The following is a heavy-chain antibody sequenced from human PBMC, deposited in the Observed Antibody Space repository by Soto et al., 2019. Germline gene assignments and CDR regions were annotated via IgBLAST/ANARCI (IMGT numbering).Heavy chain of an antibody. J-gene: IGHJ4*02. CDR1: GGSISTVDYW. D-gene: IGHD7-27*01. V-gene: IGHV4-30-4*01. CDR3: AGGPSGDKVDS. Sequence: QVQLQESGPGLVKPSQTLSLTCTVSGGSISTVDYWWSWIRQSPDMGLEWIGHIYDGGRTYNNPSLKDRVTMTVDTSKSQLSLTLSSVSAADTAVYYCAGGPSGDKVDSWGQGTLVTVSS. CDR2: IYDGGRT.